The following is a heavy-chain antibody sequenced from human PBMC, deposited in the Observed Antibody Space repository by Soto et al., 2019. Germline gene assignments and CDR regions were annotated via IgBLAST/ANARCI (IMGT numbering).Heavy chain of an antibody. D-gene: IGHD5-12*01. CDR3: AHCGDGGGYNYGY. Sequence: QITLKESGPTLVKPTQTLTLTCTFSGFSLSTSGVAVGWIRQPPGKALEWLALIYWDDDKRYSPSLKNRLTITKDTSKKQVVLTMTNMDPVDTATYYCAHCGDGGGYNYGYWGQGTLVTVSS. CDR1: GFSLSTSGVA. CDR2: IYWDDDK. V-gene: IGHV2-5*02. J-gene: IGHJ4*02.